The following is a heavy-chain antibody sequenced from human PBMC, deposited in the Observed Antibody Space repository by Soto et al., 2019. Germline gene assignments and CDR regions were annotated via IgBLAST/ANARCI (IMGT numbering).Heavy chain of an antibody. CDR2: IDLSGTMT. D-gene: IGHD2-2*01. Sequence: GGSLRLSCAASGFSFSDYSMNWVRQAPGKGLEWVAFIDLSGTMTDYRESVKGRFTLSKDKSMKTVYLQMNSLRDEDTAVYYCARDAATLGYCSSTSCYERDYWGQGTLVTVSS. CDR1: GFSFSDYS. CDR3: ARDAATLGYCSSTSCYERDY. V-gene: IGHV3-23*03. J-gene: IGHJ4*02.